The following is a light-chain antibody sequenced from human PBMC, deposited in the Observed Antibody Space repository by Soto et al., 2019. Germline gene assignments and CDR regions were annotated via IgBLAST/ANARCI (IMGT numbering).Light chain of an antibody. CDR3: QQYGSSPTWT. CDR2: GAS. Sequence: EILLTQSPGTLSLSPGERGTLSCRASQSVSSSYLAWYQQKPGQAPRLIIYGASSRANGIPDRFSGSGSGTDFTLTISRLEPEDFAVYYCQQYGSSPTWTFGQGTKVDIK. J-gene: IGKJ1*01. CDR1: QSVSSSY. V-gene: IGKV3-20*01.